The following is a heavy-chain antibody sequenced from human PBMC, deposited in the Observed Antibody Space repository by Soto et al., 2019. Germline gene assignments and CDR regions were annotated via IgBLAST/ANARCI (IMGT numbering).Heavy chain of an antibody. Sequence: PSETLSLTXAVYGGSFSGYYWSWIRQPPGKGLEWIGEINHSGSTNYNPSLKSRVTISVDTSKNQFSLKLSSVTAADPAVYYCARGSPSGDYHYWGQGTLVTVSS. D-gene: IGHD4-17*01. J-gene: IGHJ4*02. V-gene: IGHV4-34*01. CDR2: INHSGST. CDR1: GGSFSGYY. CDR3: ARGSPSGDYHY.